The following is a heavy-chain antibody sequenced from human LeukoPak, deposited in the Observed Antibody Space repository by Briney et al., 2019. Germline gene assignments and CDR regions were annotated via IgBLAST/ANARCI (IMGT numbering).Heavy chain of an antibody. CDR1: GDSISSGNHY. CDR2: ISYSGTT. V-gene: IGHV4-30-4*01. Sequence: SQTLSLTCTVSGDSISSGNHYWSWIRQPPGKGLEWIGYISYSGTTYYSASLKSRVTISVDTSTNQFSLKLVSVTAADTAVYYCAGDGSSHLWDYWGQGTLVTVSS. CDR3: AGDGSSHLWDY. D-gene: IGHD5-24*01. J-gene: IGHJ4*02.